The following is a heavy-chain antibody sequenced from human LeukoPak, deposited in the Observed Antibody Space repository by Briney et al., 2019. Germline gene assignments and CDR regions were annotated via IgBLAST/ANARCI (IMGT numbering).Heavy chain of an antibody. CDR3: ARDFTDYYDSSGYWDY. V-gene: IGHV4-39*07. CDR1: GGSISSSSYY. J-gene: IGHJ4*02. D-gene: IGHD3-22*01. Sequence: SETLSLTCTVSGGSISSSSYYWGWIRQPPGKGLEWIGSIYHSGSTYYNPSLKSRVTISVDTSKNQFSLKLSSVTAADTAVYYCARDFTDYYDSSGYWDYWGQGTLVTVSS. CDR2: IYHSGST.